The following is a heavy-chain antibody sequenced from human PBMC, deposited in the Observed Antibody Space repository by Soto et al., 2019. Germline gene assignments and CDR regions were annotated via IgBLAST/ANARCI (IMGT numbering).Heavy chain of an antibody. D-gene: IGHD3-3*01. J-gene: IGHJ6*02. CDR2: ISAYNGNT. CDR3: AREPEEWDFWYYYYGMDV. Sequence: QVQLVQSGAEVKKPGASVKVSCKASGYTFTSYGISWVRQAPGQGLEWMGWISAYNGNTNYAQKLQGRVTMTTDTSTSTADMELRSLRSDDTAVYYCAREPEEWDFWYYYYGMDVWGQGATVTVSS. V-gene: IGHV1-18*04. CDR1: GYTFTSYG.